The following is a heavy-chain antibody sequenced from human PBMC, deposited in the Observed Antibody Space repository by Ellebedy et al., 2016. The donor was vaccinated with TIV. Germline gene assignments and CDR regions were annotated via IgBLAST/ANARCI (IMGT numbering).Heavy chain of an antibody. J-gene: IGHJ6*02. CDR3: AKDGRKVEPGAMDV. CDR1: GDTFRSFA. D-gene: IGHD1-14*01. V-gene: IGHV1-69*13. CDR2: ILPVLATT. Sequence: SVKVSXKASGDTFRSFAFNWVRLAPGQGLEWMGGILPVLATTTYSEKFQGRITITADGSTGTVYMELSSLRSDDTAVYYCAKDGRKVEPGAMDVWGQGTTVTVSS.